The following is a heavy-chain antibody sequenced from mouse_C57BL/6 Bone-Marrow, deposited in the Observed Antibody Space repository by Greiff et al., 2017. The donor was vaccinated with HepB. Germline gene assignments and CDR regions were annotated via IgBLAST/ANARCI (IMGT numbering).Heavy chain of an antibody. D-gene: IGHD1-1*01. CDR1: GYSITSDY. CDR2: ISYSGST. CDR3: ARAYGSSPYWYFDV. J-gene: IGHJ1*03. V-gene: IGHV3-8*01. Sequence: VQLKESGPGLAKPSQTLSLTCSVTGYSITSDYWNWIRKLPGNKLEYMGYISYSGSTYYNPSLKSRISITRDTSKNQYYLQLNSVTTEDTATYYCARAYGSSPYWYFDVWGTGTTVTVSS.